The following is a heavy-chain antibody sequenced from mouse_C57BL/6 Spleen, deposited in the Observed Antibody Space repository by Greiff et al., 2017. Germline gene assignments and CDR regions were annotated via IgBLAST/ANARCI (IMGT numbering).Heavy chain of an antibody. D-gene: IGHD1-1*01. V-gene: IGHV1-61*01. CDR1: GYTFTSYW. CDR3: ARSGYYGSNYAMDY. CDR2: IYPSDSET. Sequence: QVQLQQPGAELVRPGSSVKLSCKASGYTFTSYWMDWVKQRPGQGLEWIGNIYPSDSETHYNQKFKDKATLTVDKSSRTSYMQLSSLTSKDSAVYYCARSGYYGSNYAMDYWGQGTSVTVSS. J-gene: IGHJ4*01.